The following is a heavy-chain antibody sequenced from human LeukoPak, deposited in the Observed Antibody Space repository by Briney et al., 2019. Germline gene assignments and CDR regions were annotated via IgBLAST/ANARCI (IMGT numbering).Heavy chain of an antibody. V-gene: IGHV1-24*01. D-gene: IGHD5-12*01. CDR1: GYTLTDLS. CDR3: ATEDAGYSGYDYLFDY. CDR2: FDPEDGER. Sequence: ASVKVSCKVSGYTLTDLSMHWVRQAPGKGLEWMGGFDPEDGERIYAQKFQGRVTMTEDTSTNTAYMELSSLRSEDTAVHYCATEDAGYSGYDYLFDYWGQGTLVTVSS. J-gene: IGHJ4*02.